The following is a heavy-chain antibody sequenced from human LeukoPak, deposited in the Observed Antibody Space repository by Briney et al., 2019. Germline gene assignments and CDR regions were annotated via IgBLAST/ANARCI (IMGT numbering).Heavy chain of an antibody. J-gene: IGHJ4*02. V-gene: IGHV3-23*01. CDR2: ISGSGGST. CDR1: GFTFSSYA. Sequence: PGGSLRLSCAASGFTFSSYAMSWVRQAPGKGLEWVSAISGSGGSTYYADSVKGRITISRDNSKNTLYLQMNSLRAEDTAVYYCAKDRDGYGEFDYWGQGTLVTVSS. D-gene: IGHD5-24*01. CDR3: AKDRDGYGEFDY.